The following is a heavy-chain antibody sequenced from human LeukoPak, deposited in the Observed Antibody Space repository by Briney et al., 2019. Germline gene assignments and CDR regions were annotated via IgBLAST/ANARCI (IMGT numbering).Heavy chain of an antibody. J-gene: IGHJ4*02. CDR3: ARDNFAYCGGDCYPTDY. Sequence: SVKVSCKASGGTFSSYTISWVRQAPGQGLEWMGRIIPILGIANYAQRFQGRVTITADKSTSTAYMELSSLRSEDTAVYYCARDNFAYCGGDCYPTDYWGQGTLVTVSS. CDR2: IIPILGIA. D-gene: IGHD2-21*02. V-gene: IGHV1-69*04. CDR1: GGTFSSYT.